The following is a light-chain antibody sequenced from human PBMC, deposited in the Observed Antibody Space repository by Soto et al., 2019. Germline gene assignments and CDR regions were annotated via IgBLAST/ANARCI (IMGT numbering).Light chain of an antibody. CDR2: QFT. J-gene: IGLJ1*01. V-gene: IGLV2-14*01. Sequence: QSALTQPASVSGSPGQSITISCTGTSSDLAIYNYVSWYQQQPGKAPKLMMYQFTNRPSGVSNRFSGSRSGNTASLTISGLQAEDESDYYCSSYTDSSNYVFGTGTKVTVL. CDR3: SSYTDSSNYV. CDR1: SSDLAIYNY.